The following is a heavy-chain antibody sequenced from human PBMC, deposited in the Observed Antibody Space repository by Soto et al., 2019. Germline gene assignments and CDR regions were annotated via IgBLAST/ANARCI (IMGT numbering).Heavy chain of an antibody. CDR3: ARDKRIAAAGPGYYYYGMDV. D-gene: IGHD6-13*01. CDR2: IGTAGDT. CDR1: GFTFSSYD. J-gene: IGHJ6*02. V-gene: IGHV3-13*01. Sequence: LRLSCAASGFTFSSYDMHWVRQATGKGLEWVSAIGTAGDTYYPGSVKGRFTISRENAKNSLYLQMNSLRAEDTAVYYCARDKRIAAAGPGYYYYGMDVWGQGTTVTVSS.